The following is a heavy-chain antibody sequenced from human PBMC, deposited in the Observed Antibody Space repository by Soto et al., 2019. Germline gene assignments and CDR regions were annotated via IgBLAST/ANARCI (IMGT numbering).Heavy chain of an antibody. CDR2: IYYSGST. CDR1: DGSISSSSYY. CDR3: ARHPYSSSWLYYYYGMDV. V-gene: IGHV4-39*01. J-gene: IGHJ6*02. D-gene: IGHD6-13*01. Sequence: SETLSLTCTVSDGSISSSSYYWGWIRQPPXKGLEWIGSIYYSGSTYYNPSLKSRVTISVDTSKNQFSLKLSSVTAADTAVYYCARHPYSSSWLYYYYGMDVWGQGTTVTVSS.